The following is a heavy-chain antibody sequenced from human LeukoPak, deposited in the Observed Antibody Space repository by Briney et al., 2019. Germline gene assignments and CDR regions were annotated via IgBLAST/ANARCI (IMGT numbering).Heavy chain of an antibody. Sequence: SVKVSXXASXHTXTSYYMHWVRQAPGQGLEWMGIISPSGGSTSYAQKFQGRVTMTRDTSTSTVYMELSSLRSEDTAVYYCARDYKAFDYWGQGTLVTVSS. CDR3: ARDYKAFDY. D-gene: IGHD1-14*01. V-gene: IGHV1-46*01. J-gene: IGHJ4*02. CDR1: XHTXTSYY. CDR2: ISPSGGST.